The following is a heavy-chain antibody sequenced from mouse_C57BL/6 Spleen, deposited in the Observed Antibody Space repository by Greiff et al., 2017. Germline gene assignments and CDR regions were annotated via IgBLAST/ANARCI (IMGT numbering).Heavy chain of an antibody. V-gene: IGHV1-55*01. D-gene: IGHD1-1*01. CDR2: IYPGSGST. CDR3: ASEGFNTTAHWYFDV. Sequence: QVQLQQPGAELVKPGASVKMSCKASGYTFTSYWITWVKQRPGQGLEWIGDIYPGSGSTNYNEKFKSKATLTVDTSSSTAYMQLSSLTSEDSAVYYCASEGFNTTAHWYFDVWGTGTTVTVSS. CDR1: GYTFTSYW. J-gene: IGHJ1*03.